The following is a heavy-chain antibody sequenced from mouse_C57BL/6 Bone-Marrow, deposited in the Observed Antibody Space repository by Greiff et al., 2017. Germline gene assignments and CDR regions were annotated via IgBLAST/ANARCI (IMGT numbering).Heavy chain of an antibody. CDR2: ISDGGSYT. CDR1: GFTFSSYA. Sequence: VQLKESGGGLVKPGGSLKLSCAASGFTFSSYAMSWVRQTPEKRLEWVATISDGGSYTYYPDNVKGRFTISRDNAKNNLYLQMSHLKSEDTAMYYCARGPTAVYFDYWGQGTTLTVSS. V-gene: IGHV5-4*01. J-gene: IGHJ2*01. CDR3: ARGPTAVYFDY. D-gene: IGHD1-2*01.